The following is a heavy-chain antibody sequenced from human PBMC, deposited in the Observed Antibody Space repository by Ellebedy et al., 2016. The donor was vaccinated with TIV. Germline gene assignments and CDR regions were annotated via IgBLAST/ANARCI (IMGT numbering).Heavy chain of an antibody. Sequence: AASVKVSCKASGGTFSSYAISWVRQAPGQGLEWMGGIIPIFGTANYAQKFQGRVTITADESTSTAYMELSSLRSEDTAVYYCARGLWLLGHYYYGMDVWGQGTTVTVSS. J-gene: IGHJ6*02. CDR1: GGTFSSYA. D-gene: IGHD5-18*01. CDR3: ARGLWLLGHYYYGMDV. CDR2: IIPIFGTA. V-gene: IGHV1-69*13.